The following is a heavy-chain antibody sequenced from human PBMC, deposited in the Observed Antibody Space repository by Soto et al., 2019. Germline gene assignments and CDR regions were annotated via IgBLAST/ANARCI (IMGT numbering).Heavy chain of an antibody. CDR2: IYYSGST. CDR1: GGSISSYY. CDR3: ARVPLYCSGGSCYPTFDY. V-gene: IGHV4-59*01. D-gene: IGHD2-15*01. Sequence: QVQLQESGPGLVKPSETLSLTCTVSGGSISSYYWSWIRQPPGKGLEWIGYIYYSGSTNYNPSLKSRVTISVDTSKNQFSLKLSSVTAADTAVYYCARVPLYCSGGSCYPTFDYWGQGTLVTVSS. J-gene: IGHJ4*02.